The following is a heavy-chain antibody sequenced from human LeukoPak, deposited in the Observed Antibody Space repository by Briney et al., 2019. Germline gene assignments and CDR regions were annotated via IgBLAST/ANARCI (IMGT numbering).Heavy chain of an antibody. J-gene: IGHJ6*03. Sequence: GSLRLSCTASGFTFGDYAMSWFRQPPGKGLEWIGYIYYTGSTNYNPSLKSRVTISVDTSKNQFSLKVSSVTAADTAVYYCARGSVLLSMDVWGKGTTVTISS. CDR2: IYYTGST. CDR3: ARGSVLLSMDV. V-gene: IGHV4-59*01. CDR1: GFTFGDYA. D-gene: IGHD3-10*01.